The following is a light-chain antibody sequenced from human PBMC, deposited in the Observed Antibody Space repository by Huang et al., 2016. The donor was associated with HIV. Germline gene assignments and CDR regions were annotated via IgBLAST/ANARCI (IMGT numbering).Light chain of an antibody. CDR1: QSINSY. J-gene: IGKJ4*01. V-gene: IGKV1-39*01. CDR3: QQSYNTPLT. CDR2: AAS. Sequence: DIQMTQSPSSLSASVGDRVTITCRASQSINSYLNWYQQKPGKAHKVMIYAASSLQSGVPSRFSGSGSGTDFTLTINSLQPEDFAIYYCQQSYNTPLTFGGGTRLEIK.